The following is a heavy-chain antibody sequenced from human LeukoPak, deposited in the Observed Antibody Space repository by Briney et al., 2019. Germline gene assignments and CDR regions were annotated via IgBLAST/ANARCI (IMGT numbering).Heavy chain of an antibody. CDR2: VNHSGGT. CDR3: ARSNGWYSSGWYPDY. J-gene: IGHJ4*02. D-gene: IGHD6-19*01. V-gene: IGHV4-39*07. CDR1: GGSMSSENEY. Sequence: SETLSLTCSVSGGSMSSENEYWGWIRQPPGKGLEWIGEVNHSGGTNYNPSLKSRVTISVDTSKNQFSLKLSSVTAADTAVYFCARSNGWYSSGWYPDYWGQGTLVTVSS.